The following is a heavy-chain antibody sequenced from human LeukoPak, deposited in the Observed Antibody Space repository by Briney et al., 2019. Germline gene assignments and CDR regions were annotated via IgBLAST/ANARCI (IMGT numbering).Heavy chain of an antibody. J-gene: IGHJ5*02. CDR3: AKNPSSSWYRRDWFDP. Sequence: GGSLRLSCAASGFTFSSYAMSWVRQAPGKGLEWVSAISGSGGSTYYADSVKGRFTMSRDNSKNTLYLQMNSLRAEDTAVYYSAKNPSSSWYRRDWFDPWGQGTLVTVSS. V-gene: IGHV3-23*01. D-gene: IGHD6-13*01. CDR2: ISGSGGST. CDR1: GFTFSSYA.